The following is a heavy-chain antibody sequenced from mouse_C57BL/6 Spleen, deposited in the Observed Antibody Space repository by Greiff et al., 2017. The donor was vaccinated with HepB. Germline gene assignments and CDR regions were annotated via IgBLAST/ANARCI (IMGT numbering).Heavy chain of an antibody. J-gene: IGHJ4*01. CDR1: GFSLTSYG. CDR2: IWSGGST. V-gene: IGHV2-2*01. D-gene: IGHD6-1*01. CDR3: APSLLRPYYYAMDY. Sequence: QVQLKESGPGLVQPSQRLSITCTVSGFSLTSYGVHWVRQSPGKGLEWLGVIWSGGSTDYNAAFISRLSISKDNSKSQVFFKMNSLQADDTAIYYCAPSLLRPYYYAMDYWGQGTSVTVSS.